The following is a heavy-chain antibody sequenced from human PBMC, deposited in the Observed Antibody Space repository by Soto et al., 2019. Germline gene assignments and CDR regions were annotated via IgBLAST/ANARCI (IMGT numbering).Heavy chain of an antibody. CDR2: IDPSESYS. CDR3: ARHGGSRRGNYYGMDV. V-gene: IGHV5-10-1*01. J-gene: IGHJ6*02. D-gene: IGHD6-13*01. CDR1: GYSFTSYW. Sequence: GESPKIYCQGSGYSFTSYWISWVRQMPGKGLEWMGRIDPSESYSNYSPSFQGHVTNSADKSISTAYLQGSSLKSSDTAMYYCARHGGSRRGNYYGMDVWGQGTTVTVSS.